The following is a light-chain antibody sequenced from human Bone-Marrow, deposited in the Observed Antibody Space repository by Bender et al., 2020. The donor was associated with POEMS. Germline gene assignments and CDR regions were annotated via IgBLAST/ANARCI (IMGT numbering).Light chain of an antibody. J-gene: IGLJ1*01. CDR2: DST. V-gene: IGLV1-40*01. CDR1: SSNIGAGYD. CDR3: QSYDSSLSVYV. Sequence: QSVVTQPPSVSGAPGQRVTISCTGSSSNIGAGYDVHWYQQVPGTAPKVVIYDSTSRPSGVPDRFSGSKSGTSASLAITGLQAEDEADFYCQSYDSSLSVYVFGTGTKVTVL.